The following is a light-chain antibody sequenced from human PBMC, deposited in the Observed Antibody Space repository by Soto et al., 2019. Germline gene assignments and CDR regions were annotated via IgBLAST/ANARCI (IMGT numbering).Light chain of an antibody. V-gene: IGKV2-30*01. CDR1: ESVLCSYGNSY. Sequence: DVVMTQSPLSLTVTLGQSASVSCRSSESVLCSYGNSYLSWFQQSPGQSPRRLIYKVSNRDSGVPDRFSSSGSDTDFTLKISRVEDDDVGVYYCMQCTYWPYPFGQGT. CDR2: KVS. CDR3: MQCTYWPYP. J-gene: IGKJ2*01.